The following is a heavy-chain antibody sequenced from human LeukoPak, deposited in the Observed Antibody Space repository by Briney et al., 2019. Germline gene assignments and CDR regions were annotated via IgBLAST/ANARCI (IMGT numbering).Heavy chain of an antibody. J-gene: IGHJ4*02. CDR2: ISGSGDNT. Sequence: GGSLRLSCAASGFTFSSYAMSWVRLAPGKGLEWVSGISGSGDNTYYADSVKGRFTISRDNSKNTMYLQMNSLRAEDTAVYYCAKDHSNEWLLYWGSFVDYWGQGTLVTVSS. D-gene: IGHD3-3*01. CDR3: AKDHSNEWLLYWGSFVDY. CDR1: GFTFSSYA. V-gene: IGHV3-23*01.